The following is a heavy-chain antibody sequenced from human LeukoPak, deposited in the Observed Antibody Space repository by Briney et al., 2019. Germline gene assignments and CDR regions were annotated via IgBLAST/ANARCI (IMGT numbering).Heavy chain of an antibody. Sequence: ASVKVSCKASGYTFTGYYMHWVRQAPGQGLEWMGWINPNSGGTNYAQKFQGRVTMTRDTSISTAYMELSRPRSDDTAVYYCARDGTYGDFDNWFDPWGQGTLVTVSS. CDR3: ARDGTYGDFDNWFDP. D-gene: IGHD4-17*01. CDR2: INPNSGGT. CDR1: GYTFTGYY. V-gene: IGHV1-2*02. J-gene: IGHJ5*02.